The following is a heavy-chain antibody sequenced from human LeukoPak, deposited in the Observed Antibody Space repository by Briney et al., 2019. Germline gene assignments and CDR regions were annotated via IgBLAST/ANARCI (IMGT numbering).Heavy chain of an antibody. CDR3: ARGRRYSSGWYRNNWFDP. D-gene: IGHD6-19*01. V-gene: IGHV4-34*01. Sequence: GSLRLSCAASGFTFSSYSMNWVRQPPGKGLEWIGEINHSGSTNYNPSLKSRVTISVDTSKNQFSLKLSSVTAADTAVYYCARGRRYSSGWYRNNWFDPWGQGTLVTVSS. J-gene: IGHJ5*02. CDR2: INHSGST. CDR1: GFTFSSYS.